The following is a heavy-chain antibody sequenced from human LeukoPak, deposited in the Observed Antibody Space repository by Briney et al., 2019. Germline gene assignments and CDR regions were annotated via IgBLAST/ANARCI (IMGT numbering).Heavy chain of an antibody. D-gene: IGHD2-21*02. CDR1: GFTFTTYG. CDR2: ISYDGGKK. J-gene: IGHJ6*03. V-gene: IGHV3-30*18. CDR3: AKDPDAFCGGDCYAWEPRYMDV. Sequence: PGGSLRLSCAASGFTFTTYGMHWVRQAPGKGLEWVAVISYDGGKKYYADPVKGRFTISRDNSKNALYLQLNSLRPEDTAVYYCAKDPDAFCGGDCYAWEPRYMDVWGKGTTVTVSS.